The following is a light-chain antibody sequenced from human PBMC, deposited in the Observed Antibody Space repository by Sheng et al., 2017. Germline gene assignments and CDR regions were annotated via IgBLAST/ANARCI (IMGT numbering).Light chain of an antibody. V-gene: IGKV3-11*01. J-gene: IGKJ4*01. CDR1: QSIDSY. CDR3: QQRADWPPLT. Sequence: EIVLTQSPATLSLSPGERATLSCRASQSIDSYLAWYQQKPGQAPRLVIFDASNRVTGIPARFSGSGSGTDFTLTISRLEPEDFALYYCQQRADWPPLTFGGGTKVEIK. CDR2: DAS.